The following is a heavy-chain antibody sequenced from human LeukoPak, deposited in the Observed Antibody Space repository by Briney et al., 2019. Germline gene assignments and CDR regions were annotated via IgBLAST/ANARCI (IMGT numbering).Heavy chain of an antibody. CDR3: ARGVPRIQLWPSAPYYYYMDV. V-gene: IGHV1-18*01. J-gene: IGHJ6*03. CDR1: GYTLTSYG. Sequence: GAAVQVSCKASGYTLTSYGISWVGPPPGQGLAWMGWISAYNGNTNYAQKLQGRVTMTTDTSTSTAYMELRSLRSDDTAVYYCARGVPRIQLWPSAPYYYYMDVWGKGTTVTVSS. CDR2: ISAYNGNT. D-gene: IGHD5-18*01.